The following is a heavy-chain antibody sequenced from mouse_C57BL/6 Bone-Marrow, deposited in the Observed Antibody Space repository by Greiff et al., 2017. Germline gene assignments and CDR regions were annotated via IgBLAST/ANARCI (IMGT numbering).Heavy chain of an antibody. CDR2: INSDGGST. J-gene: IGHJ4*01. Sequence: EVQRVESGGGLVQPGESLKLSCESNEYEFPSHDMSWVRKPPEKRLELVAAINSDGGSTYYPDTMERRFIISRDNTKKTLYLQMRSLRSEDTALYYCDRSYSYEDYYAMDSWGQGTSVTVSS. D-gene: IGHD2-12*01. V-gene: IGHV5-2*01. CDR1: EYEFPSHD. CDR3: DRSYSYEDYYAMDS.